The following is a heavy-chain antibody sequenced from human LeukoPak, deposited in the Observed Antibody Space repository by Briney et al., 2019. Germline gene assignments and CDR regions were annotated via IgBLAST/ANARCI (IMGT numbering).Heavy chain of an antibody. CDR3: VRGVGVSRFNYLDP. Sequence: GGSLRLSCATSGFTFGDYSMSWVRQAPGKGLEWVAVIWYDASNKYYADSVKGRFTISRDNSKNTLYLHMNSLRDDDTAVYYCVRGVGVSRFNYLDPWGQGTLVIVSS. J-gene: IGHJ5*02. D-gene: IGHD1-7*01. CDR2: IWYDASNK. V-gene: IGHV3-33*01. CDR1: GFTFGDYS.